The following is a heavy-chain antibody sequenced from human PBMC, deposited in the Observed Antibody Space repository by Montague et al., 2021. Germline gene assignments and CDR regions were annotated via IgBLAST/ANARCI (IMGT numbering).Heavy chain of an antibody. J-gene: IGHJ4*02. CDR3: SRGQWLVPYYLDS. CDR2: NYYTGSS. CDR1: GGSVSTGNYY. Sequence: SETLSLTCNVSGGSVSTGNYYWTWIRQPPGKELVWNGYNYYTGSSKYNPSLETRVTISISTSKKQFTLKLSSATAADTAVYYCSRGQWLVPYYLDSWGQGTLVTVSS. V-gene: IGHV4-61*01. D-gene: IGHD6-19*01.